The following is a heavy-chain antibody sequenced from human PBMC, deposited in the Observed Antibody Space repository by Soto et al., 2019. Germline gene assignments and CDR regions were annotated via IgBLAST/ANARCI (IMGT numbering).Heavy chain of an antibody. J-gene: IGHJ4*02. CDR2: IYYSGST. CDR1: GGSVSCSSYY. Sequence: QLQLQESGPGLVKPSETLSLACTVSGGSVSCSSYYWGWIRQPPGKGLEWIESIYYSGSTYYNPSLKSRVTISVDTSKNQFSLKLSSVTAADTAVYYRARQKYHSSGPSSYLGQGTLVTVSS. CDR3: ARQKYHSSGPSSY. D-gene: IGHD3-22*01. V-gene: IGHV4-39*01.